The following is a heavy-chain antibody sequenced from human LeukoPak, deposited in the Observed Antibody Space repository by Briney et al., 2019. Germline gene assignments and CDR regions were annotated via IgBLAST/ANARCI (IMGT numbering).Heavy chain of an antibody. V-gene: IGHV5-51*01. CDR1: GYSFTSYW. Sequence: RGESLKISCKGSGYSFTSYWIGWVRQMPGEGLEWMGIIYPGDSDTRYSPSFQGQVTISADKSISTAYLQWSSLKASDTAMYYCARQYNMVRGVINWFDPWGQGTLVTVSS. D-gene: IGHD3-10*01. CDR2: IYPGDSDT. CDR3: ARQYNMVRGVINWFDP. J-gene: IGHJ5*02.